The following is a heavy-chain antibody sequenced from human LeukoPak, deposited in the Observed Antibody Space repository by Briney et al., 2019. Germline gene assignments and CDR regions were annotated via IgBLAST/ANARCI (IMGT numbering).Heavy chain of an antibody. CDR1: GFTFSNYA. J-gene: IGHJ4*02. CDR2: ISGSGAST. D-gene: IGHD3-22*01. V-gene: IGHV3-23*01. CDR3: AKGAPSGYYDSSGYYYPFDY. Sequence: GGSLRLSCAASGFTFSNYAMSWVRQAPGKGLEWVSGISGSGASTYYTASVKGRFTISRDNSKNTLYLQVNSLRAEDTAVYYCAKGAPSGYYDSSGYYYPFDYWGQGTLVTVSS.